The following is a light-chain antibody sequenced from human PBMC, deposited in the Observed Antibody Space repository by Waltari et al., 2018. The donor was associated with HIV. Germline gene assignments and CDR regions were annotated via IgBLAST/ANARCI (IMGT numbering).Light chain of an antibody. V-gene: IGLV1-40*01. Sequence: QSVLTQPPSVSGAPGQTVTISCSGSSSNIGDADFDVHWYQQLPGPAPKLLIYGNPIRPSGFPDRFSGSKSGTSASLAITGLQPEDEADYYCQSFDYDSSLTVLFGGGTKLTVL. CDR3: QSFDYDSSLTVL. CDR1: SSNIGDADFD. J-gene: IGLJ2*01. CDR2: GNP.